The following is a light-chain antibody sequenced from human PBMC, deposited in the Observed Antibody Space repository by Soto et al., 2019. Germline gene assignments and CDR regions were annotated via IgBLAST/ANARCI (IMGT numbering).Light chain of an antibody. J-gene: IGKJ4*01. CDR2: GAS. Sequence: EIVMTQSPATLSVSPVERATLSGGASQSVNIYLAWYQQKPGQAPRLLIFGASYRATGIPARFSGSGSGTEFNLTISSLQSEDFAVYFCQQYDDWLRLTFGGGTKVDNK. V-gene: IGKV3D-15*01. CDR1: QSVNIY. CDR3: QQYDDWLRLT.